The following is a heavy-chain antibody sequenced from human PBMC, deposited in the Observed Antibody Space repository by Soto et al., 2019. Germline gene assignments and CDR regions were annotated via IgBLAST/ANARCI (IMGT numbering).Heavy chain of an antibody. V-gene: IGHV2-5*01. Sequence: QITLKESGPPLVKPTQTLTLTCTFSGFSFGVSGVGVGWIRQPPGRAIEWLGLVFWNDDKRYSPSLESRLTLTKDTSNNQVVLTVTNLDPGDTGTYYCARAYTYDFDHWGQGTLVTVSS. CDR3: ARAYTYDFDH. D-gene: IGHD2-21*01. CDR2: VFWNDDK. J-gene: IGHJ4*02. CDR1: GFSFGVSGVG.